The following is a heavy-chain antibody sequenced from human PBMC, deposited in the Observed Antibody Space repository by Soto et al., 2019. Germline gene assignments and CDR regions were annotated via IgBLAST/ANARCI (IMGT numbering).Heavy chain of an antibody. CDR1: GWPFSGYY. CDR3: ARGTLNYDFWSGHYSDYYYYGMDV. D-gene: IGHD3-3*01. V-gene: IGHV4-34*01. Sequence: WETLSLTCTVYGWPFSGYYWSWIRQPPGKGLEWIGEINHSGSTNYNPSLKSRVTISVDTSKNQFSLKLSSVTAADTAVYYCARGTLNYDFWSGHYSDYYYYGMDVWGQGITVTVYS. J-gene: IGHJ6*02. CDR2: INHSGST.